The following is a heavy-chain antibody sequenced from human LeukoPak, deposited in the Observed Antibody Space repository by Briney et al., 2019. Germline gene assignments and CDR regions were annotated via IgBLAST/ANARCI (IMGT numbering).Heavy chain of an antibody. D-gene: IGHD3-10*01. J-gene: IGHJ6*02. CDR1: GGSISSHY. Sequence: SETLSLTCTVSGGSISSHYWSWFRQPPGKGLEWIGYIYYSGSTYYNPSLKSRVTISVDTSKNQFSLKLSSVTAADTAVYYCARGKVYYYYGMDVWGQGTTVTVSS. CDR2: IYYSGST. V-gene: IGHV4-59*06. CDR3: ARGKVYYYYGMDV.